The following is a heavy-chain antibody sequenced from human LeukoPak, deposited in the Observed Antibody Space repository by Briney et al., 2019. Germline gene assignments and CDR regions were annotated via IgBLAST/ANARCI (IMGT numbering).Heavy chain of an antibody. Sequence: GGSLRLSCAASGFTVSNYYMSWVRQAPGKGLEWVSVIYSGGTTYYGDSVKGRFTISRDNFKNTLHLQMNSLRAEDTALYYCARSTPLIIAFDFWGRGTMVTVSS. D-gene: IGHD3-16*01. V-gene: IGHV3-53*01. CDR1: GFTVSNYY. J-gene: IGHJ3*01. CDR2: IYSGGTT. CDR3: ARSTPLIIAFDF.